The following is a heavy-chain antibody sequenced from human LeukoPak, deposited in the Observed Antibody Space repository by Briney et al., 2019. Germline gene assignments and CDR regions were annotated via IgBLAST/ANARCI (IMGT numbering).Heavy chain of an antibody. J-gene: IGHJ5*01. V-gene: IGHV4-4*07. Sequence: SETLSLTCTVSGASITSYHWSWIRQPAGKGLEWIGRMFYSGNTDYNPSLKSRLTMSIDTSKNQFSLKLSSVTAADTAVYFCARDQEHCSGTSCYPYWYDSWGQGALVTVSS. CDR2: MFYSGNT. D-gene: IGHD2-2*01. CDR1: GASITSYH. CDR3: ARDQEHCSGTSCYPYWYDS.